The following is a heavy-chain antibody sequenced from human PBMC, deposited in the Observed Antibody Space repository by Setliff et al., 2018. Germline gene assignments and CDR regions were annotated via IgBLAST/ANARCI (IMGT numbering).Heavy chain of an antibody. CDR2: IIPIFGTA. CDR3: NYNFWSGYYLDY. V-gene: IGHV1-69*05. D-gene: IGHD3-3*01. J-gene: IGHJ4*02. CDR1: VFPFILYA. Sequence: SFPSSVFPFILYAISWVRQAPGQGLEWMGGIIPIFGTANYAQKFQGRVTITTDESTSTAYMELSILRSEDTAVYYCNYNFWSGYYLDYWGQGTLVTVSS.